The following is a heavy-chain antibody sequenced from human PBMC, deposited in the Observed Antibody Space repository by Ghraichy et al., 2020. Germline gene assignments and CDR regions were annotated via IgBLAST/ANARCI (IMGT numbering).Heavy chain of an antibody. J-gene: IGHJ6*02. CDR1: GGSISSYY. Sequence: SETLSLTWTVSGGSISSYYWSWIRQPPGKGLEWIGYIYYSGSTNYNPSLKSRVTISVDTSKNQFSLKLSSVTAADTAVYYCAAARSKLYYYGMDVWGQGTTVTVSS. D-gene: IGHD6-6*01. CDR3: AAARSKLYYYGMDV. V-gene: IGHV4-59*01. CDR2: IYYSGST.